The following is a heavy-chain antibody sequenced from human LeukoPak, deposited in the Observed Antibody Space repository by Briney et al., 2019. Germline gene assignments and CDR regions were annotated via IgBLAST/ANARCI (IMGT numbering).Heavy chain of an antibody. CDR3: ARSAWRRYFDL. CDR2: IYYSGST. CDR1: GGSISTTSYY. V-gene: IGHV4-39*01. J-gene: IGHJ2*01. D-gene: IGHD5-12*01. Sequence: SETLSLTCTVSGGSISTTSYYWGWIRQPPGKGLEWIGSIYYSGSTYYNPSLKSRVTISVDTSKNQFSLKVSSVTAADTAVYYCARSAWRRYFDLWGRGTLVTVSS.